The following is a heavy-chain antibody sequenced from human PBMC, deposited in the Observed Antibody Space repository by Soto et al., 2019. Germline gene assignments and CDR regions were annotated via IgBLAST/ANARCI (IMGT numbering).Heavy chain of an antibody. V-gene: IGHV3-15*01. CDR2: IKSKSDGGTT. Sequence: GGSLRLSCAASGITFSKAGMNWVRQRPGKGLEWVGRIKSKSDGGTTDYAAPVKGRFTISRDDSKNTLCLQMNSLKTEDTAVYYCTTNFYSDYGMDVWGQGTTVTVSS. J-gene: IGHJ6*02. D-gene: IGHD4-4*01. CDR3: TTNFYSDYGMDV. CDR1: GITFSKAG.